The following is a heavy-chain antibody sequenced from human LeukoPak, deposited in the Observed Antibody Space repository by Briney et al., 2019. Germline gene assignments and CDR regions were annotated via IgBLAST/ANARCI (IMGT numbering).Heavy chain of an antibody. CDR1: GFTFSSYG. V-gene: IGHV3-30*03. D-gene: IGHD2-21*02. CDR3: APPTGVT. J-gene: IGHJ4*02. Sequence: GGSLRLSCAASGFTFSSYGMHWVRQAPGKGLEWVAVISYDGSNKYYADSVKGRFTISRDNSKNTLYLQMNSLRAEDTAVYYCAPPTGVTWGQGTLVTVSS. CDR2: ISYDGSNK.